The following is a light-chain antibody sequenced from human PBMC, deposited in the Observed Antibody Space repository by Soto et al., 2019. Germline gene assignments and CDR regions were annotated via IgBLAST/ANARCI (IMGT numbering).Light chain of an antibody. Sequence: QSALTQPPSASGSPGQSVTISCTGTSSDVGGYNYVSWYQQHPGKAPKLMIYEVSKRPSGVTDRFSGSKSGNTASLTVSGHQAEDAADYYCRSYAGSNHVVFGGGTKLTVL. V-gene: IGLV2-8*01. CDR3: RSYAGSNHVV. CDR2: EVS. J-gene: IGLJ2*01. CDR1: SSDVGGYNY.